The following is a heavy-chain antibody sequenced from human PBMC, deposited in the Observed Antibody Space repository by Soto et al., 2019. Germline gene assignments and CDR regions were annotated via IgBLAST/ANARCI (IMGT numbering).Heavy chain of an antibody. D-gene: IGHD3-22*01. Sequence: PSETLSLTCIVSGGSVGSGAYYWSWIWQPPGNALEWIGYIQYSGDTNYNSSLKSRVTISVDMSRNRFSLKLTSVTAADTAFYYCARHDYSDRAFDLWGQGTMVTVSS. CDR1: GGSVGSGAYY. V-gene: IGHV4-61*08. J-gene: IGHJ3*01. CDR2: IQYSGDT. CDR3: ARHDYSDRAFDL.